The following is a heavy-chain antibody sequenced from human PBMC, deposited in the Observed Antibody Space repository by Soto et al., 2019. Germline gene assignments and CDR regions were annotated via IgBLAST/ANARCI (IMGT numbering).Heavy chain of an antibody. Sequence: GGSLILSSESSGFTFSSYGIHWVRQAPGKGLEWVAVISYDGSNKYYADSVKGRFTISRDNSKNTLYLQMNSLRAEDTAVYYCAKTERYSSGWYSIRSSYSYGMDVWGQGTTVTVS. CDR2: ISYDGSNK. CDR3: AKTERYSSGWYSIRSSYSYGMDV. CDR1: GFTFSSYG. V-gene: IGHV3-30*18. D-gene: IGHD6-13*01. J-gene: IGHJ6*02.